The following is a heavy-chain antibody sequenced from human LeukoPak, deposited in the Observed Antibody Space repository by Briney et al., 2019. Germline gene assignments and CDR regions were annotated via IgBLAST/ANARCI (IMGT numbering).Heavy chain of an antibody. J-gene: IGHJ4*02. V-gene: IGHV1-8*01. CDR1: GYTFTSYD. D-gene: IGHD1-26*01. CDR3: AGGRRGVGATRPDY. Sequence: ASVKVSCKASGYTFTSYDINWVRQATGQGLEWMGWMNPNSGNTGYAQKFQGRVTMTRNTSISTAYMELSSLRSEDTAVYYCAGGRRGVGATRPDYWGQGTLVTVSS. CDR2: MNPNSGNT.